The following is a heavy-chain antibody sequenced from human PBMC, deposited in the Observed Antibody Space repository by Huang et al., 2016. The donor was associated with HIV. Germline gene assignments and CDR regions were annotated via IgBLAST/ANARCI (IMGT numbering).Heavy chain of an antibody. Sequence: GGSITSSSYYWGWIRQPPGKGLEWVGSIYYSGSTDYNPSLKSRVTVAVDTSKNQFSLKLSSVTAADTAVYYCARHFSYYDSSGYTPWDAFDIWGQGTMVTVSS. CDR2: IYYSGST. V-gene: IGHV4-39*01. CDR1: GGSITSSSYY. CDR3: ARHFSYYDSSGYTPWDAFDI. J-gene: IGHJ3*02. D-gene: IGHD3-22*01.